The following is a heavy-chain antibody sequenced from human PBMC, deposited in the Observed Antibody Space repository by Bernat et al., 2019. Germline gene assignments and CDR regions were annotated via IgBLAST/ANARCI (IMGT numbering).Heavy chain of an antibody. Sequence: QVQLVQSGAEVKTPGASAKVSCKASGYTFTAYCIHWVRQAPGQGLEWMGWINPNTGGTNFAQNFQGRVTMTRDTSISTTYMQLSSLRSDVTALYYCARGPLNYYASESRFDPWGQGTLVTVSS. CDR1: GYTFTAYC. J-gene: IGHJ5*02. CDR3: ARGPLNYYASESRFDP. V-gene: IGHV1-2*02. CDR2: INPNTGGT. D-gene: IGHD3-10*01.